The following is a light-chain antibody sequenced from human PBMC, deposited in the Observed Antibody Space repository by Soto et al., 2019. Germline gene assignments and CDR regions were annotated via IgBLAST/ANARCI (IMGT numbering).Light chain of an antibody. CDR3: QQYNSYS. Sequence: DIQMTQSPSTLSASVGDRVTITCRAIQSISSWLAWYQQKPGKAPKLLIYDASSLESGVPSRFSGSGSGTEFTLTISSLQPDDFSTYYCQQYNSYSFGGGTKVEIK. CDR1: QSISSW. CDR2: DAS. J-gene: IGKJ4*01. V-gene: IGKV1-5*01.